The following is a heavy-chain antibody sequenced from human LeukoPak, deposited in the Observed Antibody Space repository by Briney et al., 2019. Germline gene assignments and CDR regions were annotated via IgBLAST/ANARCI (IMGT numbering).Heavy chain of an antibody. CDR2: IYPGDSDT. Sequence: GESLKISCEGSGYNFSNCLIGWVRQMPGKGLEWMGIIYPGDSDTRYGPSFQGQVTTSADKSISTAYLQWSSLKASDTAMYYCARCVDTDMVTGSPTPQHYYYYYGMDVWGQGTTVTVSS. V-gene: IGHV5-51*01. CDR3: ARCVDTDMVTGSPTPQHYYYYYGMDV. CDR1: GYNFSNCL. J-gene: IGHJ6*02. D-gene: IGHD5-18*01.